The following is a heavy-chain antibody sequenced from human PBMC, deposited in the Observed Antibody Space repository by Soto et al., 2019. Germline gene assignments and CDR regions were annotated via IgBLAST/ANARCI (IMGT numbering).Heavy chain of an antibody. V-gene: IGHV4-38-2*01. D-gene: IGHD1-7*01. J-gene: IGHJ4*02. Sequence: SDTVSLTCAVSGYSINSGYYWGWIRQPPGKGLEWIGSIYHSGSTYYNPSLKSRVTISIDTSKNQYSLKLSSVTAADTAVYYCARGFELQWEYYFDYWVQGTLVTVSS. CDR2: IYHSGST. CDR1: GYSINSGYY. CDR3: ARGFELQWEYYFDY.